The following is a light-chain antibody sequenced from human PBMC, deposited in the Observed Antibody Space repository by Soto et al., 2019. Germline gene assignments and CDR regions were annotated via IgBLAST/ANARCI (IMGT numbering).Light chain of an antibody. CDR2: AAS. CDR3: QQLNSYSSIT. V-gene: IGKV1-9*01. J-gene: IGKJ5*01. CDR1: QGISSY. Sequence: IQLPQSPSSLSASVGDRVTITCRASQGISSYLAWYQQKPGKAPKLLIYAASTLQSGVPSRFSGSGSGTDFTLTISSLQPEDFAPYYCQQLNSYSSITFGQGTRLEIK.